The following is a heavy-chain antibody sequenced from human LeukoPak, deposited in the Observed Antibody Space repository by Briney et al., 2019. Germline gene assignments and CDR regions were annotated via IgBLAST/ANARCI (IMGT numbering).Heavy chain of an antibody. J-gene: IGHJ4*02. Sequence: GGSLRLSCAASGFTFSSYAMGWVRQAPGKGLEWVSAISGSGGSTYYADSVKGRFTISRDNSKNTLYLQMNSLRAEDTAVYYCAKDPKLWFGESPFDYWGQGTLVTVSS. CDR3: AKDPKLWFGESPFDY. V-gene: IGHV3-23*01. D-gene: IGHD3-10*01. CDR1: GFTFSSYA. CDR2: ISGSGGST.